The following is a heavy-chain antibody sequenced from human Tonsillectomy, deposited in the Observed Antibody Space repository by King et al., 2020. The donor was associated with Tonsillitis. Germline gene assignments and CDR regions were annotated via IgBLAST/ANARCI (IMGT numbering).Heavy chain of an antibody. CDR3: TKRRGGFQSDAFDI. Sequence: VQLVESGGGLGQPGGSLRLSCTASGFTFSGYAMTWVRQAPGKGLEWVSTISANGANTDDADSVRGRFTITRDNSKSTLFLQMDSLRAEDTAIYYCTKRRGGFQSDAFDIWGPGTVVTVSS. CDR1: GFTFSGYA. V-gene: IGHV3-23*04. D-gene: IGHD5-24*01. J-gene: IGHJ3*02. CDR2: ISANGANT.